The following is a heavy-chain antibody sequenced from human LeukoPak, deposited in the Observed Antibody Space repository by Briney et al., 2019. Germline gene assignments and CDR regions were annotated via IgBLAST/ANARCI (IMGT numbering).Heavy chain of an antibody. D-gene: IGHD4-17*01. V-gene: IGHV3-53*01. CDR1: GFTVSGDY. CDR2: LYYGVST. CDR3: ARGRQNYGDYPY. Sequence: PGGSLRLSCVVSGFTVSGDYISWFRQAPGKGLEWVSALYYGVSTFYKDSVKGRFTTSGDNFKNTVYLQMNSLRAEDTAVYYCARGRQNYGDYPYWGQGTLVTVSS. J-gene: IGHJ4*02.